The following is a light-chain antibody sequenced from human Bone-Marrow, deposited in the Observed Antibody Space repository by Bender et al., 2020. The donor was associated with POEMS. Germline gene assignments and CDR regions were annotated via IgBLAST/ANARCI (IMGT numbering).Light chain of an antibody. CDR3: ATWDDSLSGFWV. CDR2: RNK. V-gene: IGLV1-47*01. CDR1: RSNIGTNY. Sequence: QSVLTQPPSASGTPGQRVSISCSGARSNIGTNYVYWYQQLPGTAPKLLIYRNKQRPSGVPDRFSGSKSGTSASLVISGLRSDDEGSYYCATWDDSLSGFWVFGGGTKLTV. J-gene: IGLJ3*02.